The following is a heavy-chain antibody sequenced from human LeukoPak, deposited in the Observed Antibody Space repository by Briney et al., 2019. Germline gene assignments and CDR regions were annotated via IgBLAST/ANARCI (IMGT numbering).Heavy chain of an antibody. V-gene: IGHV4-61*05. D-gene: IGHD5-12*01. CDR2: IFYSGST. CDR1: GGSISSSSYY. J-gene: IGHJ5*02. CDR3: ARGISGGGYDDNWFDP. Sequence: SETLSLTCTVSGGSISSSSYYWGWIRQPPGKGLEWIGYIFYSGSTNYNPSLKSRVTISVDTSKNQFSLKLSSVTAADTAVYYCARGISGGGYDDNWFDPWGQGTLVTVSS.